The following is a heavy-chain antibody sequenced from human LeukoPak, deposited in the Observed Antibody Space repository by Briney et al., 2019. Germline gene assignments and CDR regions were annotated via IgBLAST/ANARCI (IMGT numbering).Heavy chain of an antibody. CDR1: GYTFNSYY. J-gene: IGHJ6*03. CDR2: INPSGGST. Sequence: ASVKVSCKASGYTFNSYYMHWVRQAPGQGLEWMGIINPSGGSTSYAKKFQGRVTMTRDTSTSTVYMELSSLRSEDTAVYYCARARLDCSGGSCYPAPSYYYYMDVWGKGTTVTVSS. CDR3: ARARLDCSGGSCYPAPSYYYYMDV. D-gene: IGHD2-15*01. V-gene: IGHV1-46*02.